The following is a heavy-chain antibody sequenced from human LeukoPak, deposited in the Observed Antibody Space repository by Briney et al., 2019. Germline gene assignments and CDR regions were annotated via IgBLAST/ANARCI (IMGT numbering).Heavy chain of an antibody. D-gene: IGHD2-15*01. Sequence: PGGSLRLSCAASGFTFSSYWMSWVRQAPGKGLECVANINQDGSEKHYVDSVKGRFTISRDNAKNSLYLQMNSLRAEDTAVYYCARDLGYCSGGSCYRYYFDNWGQGTLVTVSS. CDR3: ARDLGYCSGGSCYRYYFDN. CDR1: GFTFSSYW. V-gene: IGHV3-7*04. J-gene: IGHJ4*02. CDR2: INQDGSEK.